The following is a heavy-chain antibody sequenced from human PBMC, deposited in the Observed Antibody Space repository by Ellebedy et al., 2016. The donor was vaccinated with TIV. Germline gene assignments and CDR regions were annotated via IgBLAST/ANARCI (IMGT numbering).Heavy chain of an antibody. J-gene: IGHJ6*02. D-gene: IGHD4-17*01. Sequence: GGSLRLSXAASALTFSAYGMHWVRQAPGKGLEWVALISFDGSSKYYADSVKGRFTISRDNSKNTLYLHMNSLRAEDTAVYYCARDDYGDRYGMDVWGQGTTVTVSS. CDR3: ARDDYGDRYGMDV. V-gene: IGHV3-30*03. CDR2: ISFDGSSK. CDR1: ALTFSAYG.